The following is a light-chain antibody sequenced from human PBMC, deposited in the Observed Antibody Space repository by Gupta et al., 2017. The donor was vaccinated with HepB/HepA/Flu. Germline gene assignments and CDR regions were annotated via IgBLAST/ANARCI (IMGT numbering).Light chain of an antibody. CDR2: AAS. CDR3: LQQNNYPLT. Sequence: IQMTQSPSSLSASVGDRVTITCRASQGIRNDLGWYQQKPGKAPKRLIYAASILHSGVPSRYSGSDSVSEFTLTISRRQPADFATNFFLQQNNYPLTFGPGTKVDIK. V-gene: IGKV1-17*01. CDR1: QGIRND. J-gene: IGKJ3*01.